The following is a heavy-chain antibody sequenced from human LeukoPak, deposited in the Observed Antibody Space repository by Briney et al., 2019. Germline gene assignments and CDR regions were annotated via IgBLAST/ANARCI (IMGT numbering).Heavy chain of an antibody. Sequence: PGRSLRLSCAASGFTFSSYGMHWVRQAPGKGLEWVAVIWHDGSNKYYADSVKGRFTISRDNSKNTLYLQMNSLRAEDTAVYYCARDDDYGGNHAFDIWGQGTMVTVSS. CDR1: GFTFSSYG. CDR2: IWHDGSNK. J-gene: IGHJ3*02. D-gene: IGHD4-23*01. CDR3: ARDDDYGGNHAFDI. V-gene: IGHV3-33*01.